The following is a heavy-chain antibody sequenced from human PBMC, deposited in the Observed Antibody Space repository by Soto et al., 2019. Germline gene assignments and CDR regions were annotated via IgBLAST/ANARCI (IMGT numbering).Heavy chain of an antibody. CDR1: GFTFSSYD. J-gene: IGHJ4*02. CDR3: ARGGLDSSWDPVDY. Sequence: EVQLVESGGGLVQPGGSLRLSCAASGFTFSSYDMHWVRQATGKGLEWVSAIGTAGDTYYPGSVKGRFTISRENAKNSLYLQMNSLRAEDTAVYYCARGGLDSSWDPVDYWGQGTLVTVSS. V-gene: IGHV3-13*01. D-gene: IGHD6-13*01. CDR2: IGTAGDT.